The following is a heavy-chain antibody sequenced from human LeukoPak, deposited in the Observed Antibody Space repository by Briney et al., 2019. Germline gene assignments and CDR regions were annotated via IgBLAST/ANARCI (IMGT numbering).Heavy chain of an antibody. D-gene: IGHD1-26*01. Sequence: SETLSLTCTVSGGPISSYYWSWIRQPPGKGLEWIGYIYYSGSTNYNPSLKSRVTISVDTSKNQFSLKLSSVTAADTAVYYCARVLLYGNAFDIWGQGTMVTVSS. J-gene: IGHJ3*02. CDR3: ARVLLYGNAFDI. CDR2: IYYSGST. CDR1: GGPISSYY. V-gene: IGHV4-59*01.